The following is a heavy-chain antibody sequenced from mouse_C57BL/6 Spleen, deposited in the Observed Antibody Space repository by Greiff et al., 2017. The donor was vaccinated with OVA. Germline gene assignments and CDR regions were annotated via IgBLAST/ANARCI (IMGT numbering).Heavy chain of an antibody. CDR2: ISNLAYSI. CDR3: ARRDYDDGSMDY. Sequence: EVQRVESGGGLVQPGGSLKLSCAASGFTFSDYGMAWVRQAPRKGPEWVALISNLAYSIYYAATVTGQINIAREKAKNTLYMEMSSLRSEDTAMYYCARRDYDDGSMDYWGQGTSVTVSS. J-gene: IGHJ4*01. D-gene: IGHD2-4*01. V-gene: IGHV5-15*01. CDR1: GFTFSDYG.